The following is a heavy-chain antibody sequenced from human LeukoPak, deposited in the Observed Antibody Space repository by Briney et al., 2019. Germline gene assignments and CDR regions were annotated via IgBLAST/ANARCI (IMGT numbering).Heavy chain of an antibody. CDR3: ARGDNSAFDI. CDR1: GFTFRSYR. V-gene: IGHV3-7*04. CDR2: IKQGESER. Sequence: GGSLRLSCAAAGFTFRSYRMNWVRQAPGKGLEWVARIKQGESERYYVDSVNGRFTISRDNAKNSLYLQMNSLRAEDTAVYYCARGDNSAFDIWGQGTMVTVSS. D-gene: IGHD3-22*01. J-gene: IGHJ3*02.